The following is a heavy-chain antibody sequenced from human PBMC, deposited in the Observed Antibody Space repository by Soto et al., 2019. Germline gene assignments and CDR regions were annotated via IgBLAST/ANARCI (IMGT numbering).Heavy chain of an antibody. CDR2: ISAYNGNT. Sequence: QVQLVQSGAEVKKPGASVKVSCKASGYTFTSYGISWVRQAPGQGLEWMGWISAYNGNTNYAQKLQGRVTMTTDTSTSTAYMELRGLRSDDTAVYYCASGFAGTPLGYYGMDVWGQGTTVTVSS. V-gene: IGHV1-18*01. D-gene: IGHD2-15*01. CDR1: GYTFTSYG. J-gene: IGHJ6*02. CDR3: ASGFAGTPLGYYGMDV.